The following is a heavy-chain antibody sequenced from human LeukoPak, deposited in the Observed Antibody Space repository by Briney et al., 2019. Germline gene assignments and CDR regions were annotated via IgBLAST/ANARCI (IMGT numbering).Heavy chain of an antibody. J-gene: IGHJ4*02. CDR3: ARDLLRDSDY. CDR2: INHSGST. D-gene: IGHD2-15*01. V-gene: IGHV4-34*01. Sequence: SETLSLTCAVYGGSFSGYYWSWIRQPPGKGLEWIGEINHSGSTNYNPSLKSRVTISVDTSKNQFSLKLSSVTAADTAVYYCARDLLRDSDYWGQGTLVTVSS. CDR1: GGSFSGYY.